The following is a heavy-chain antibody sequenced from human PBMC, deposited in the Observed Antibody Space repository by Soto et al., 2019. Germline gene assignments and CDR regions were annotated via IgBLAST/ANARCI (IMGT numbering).Heavy chain of an antibody. CDR2: ISGSVGST. J-gene: IGHJ4*02. Sequence: EVQLLESGGGLVQPGGSLRLYCVGSGFTFSDHGMSWVRQAPGKGLEWVSAISGSVGSTFYADSVKGRFTISRDNSKNTLYPQMNSLRDEDTAVYYCAKDRTIAARNYDEWGQGVLVTVSS. CDR3: AKDRTIAARNYDE. V-gene: IGHV3-23*01. CDR1: GFTFSDHG. D-gene: IGHD6-6*01.